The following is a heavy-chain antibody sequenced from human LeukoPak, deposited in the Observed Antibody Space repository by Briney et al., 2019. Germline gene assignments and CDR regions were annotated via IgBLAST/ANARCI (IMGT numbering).Heavy chain of an antibody. V-gene: IGHV3-66*01. CDR3: ARSSDGDSDAFDI. D-gene: IGHD2-21*02. CDR1: GFTVSSEY. J-gene: IGHJ3*02. CDR2: ISSGGST. Sequence: GGSLRLSCVASGFTVSSEYISWVRQAPGKGLEWVSVISSGGSTYYADSVKGRFTISRDNSKNTLYLQMNSLRAEDTAVYFCARSSDGDSDAFDIWGQGTMVTVSS.